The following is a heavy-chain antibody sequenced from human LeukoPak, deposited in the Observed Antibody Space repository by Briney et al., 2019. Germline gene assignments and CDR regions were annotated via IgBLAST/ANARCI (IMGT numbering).Heavy chain of an antibody. V-gene: IGHV3-30*03. J-gene: IGHJ2*01. CDR3: TRRTARWQFDL. CDR2: ILYDGSNK. Sequence: GGSLRLSCAASGFNFNTYAMHWVRQVPGKGLEWLAVILYDGSNKYFGDSVKGRFTISRDNAKNSLYLQMSSLRAEDTALYYCTRRTARWQFDLWGRGTLLTVSS. D-gene: IGHD5-24*01. CDR1: GFNFNTYA.